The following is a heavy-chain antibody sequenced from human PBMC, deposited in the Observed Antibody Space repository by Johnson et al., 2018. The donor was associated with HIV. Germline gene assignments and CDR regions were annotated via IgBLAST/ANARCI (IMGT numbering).Heavy chain of an antibody. CDR1: GFTFSSYA. CDR2: ISFDGSNK. J-gene: IGHJ3*02. D-gene: IGHD3-16*01. V-gene: IGHV3-30-3*01. CDR3: ARDRTYLTSPEVAFDAFDI. Sequence: QVQLVESGGGVVQPGRSLRLSCAASGFTFSSYAMHWVRQAPGKGLEWVAVISFDGSNKYYADSVKARFTISRDNSKNTLYLQMNSLRAEDTAVYYCARDRTYLTSPEVAFDAFDIWGQGTMVTVSS.